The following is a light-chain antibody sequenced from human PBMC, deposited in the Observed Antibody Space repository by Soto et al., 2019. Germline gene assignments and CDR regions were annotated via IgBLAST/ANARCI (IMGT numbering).Light chain of an antibody. CDR1: QIVSSSY. CDR2: DAS. Sequence: EIVLTQSPATLSLSPGERATLSCGASQIVSSSYLAWYQQKPGLAPRLLIYDASSRATGIPDRFSGSGSGTDFPLTISRLEPEDFAVYYCQQYGSSPTFGQGTRLEIK. CDR3: QQYGSSPT. J-gene: IGKJ5*01. V-gene: IGKV3D-20*01.